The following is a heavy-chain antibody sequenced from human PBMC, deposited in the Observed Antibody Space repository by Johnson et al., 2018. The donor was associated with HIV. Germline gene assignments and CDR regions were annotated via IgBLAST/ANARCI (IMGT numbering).Heavy chain of an antibody. D-gene: IGHD6-13*01. CDR3: ARERIAAAVLDALDI. CDR1: GFTVSSNY. CDR2: FYSDSNT. J-gene: IGHJ3*02. Sequence: VQLVESGGGLVQPGGSLRLSCAASGFTVSSNYMSWVSQAPGKGLEWVSVFYSDSNTYSSDSVKGRFTISRDNSKNTLYLQMNSLRAEDTAVYYCARERIAAAVLDALDIWGQGTMVTVSS. V-gene: IGHV3-66*01.